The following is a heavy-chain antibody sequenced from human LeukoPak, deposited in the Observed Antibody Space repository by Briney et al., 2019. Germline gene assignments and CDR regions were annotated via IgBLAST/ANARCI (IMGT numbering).Heavy chain of an antibody. D-gene: IGHD3-3*01. Sequence: SVKVSCKASGGTFSSYAISWVRQAPGQGLEWMGRIIPIFGIANYAQKFQGRVTITADKSTSTAYMELSSLRSEDTAVYYCARDEDSYYDFWSGSYGMDVWGQGTTATVSS. J-gene: IGHJ6*02. CDR3: ARDEDSYYDFWSGSYGMDV. CDR2: IIPIFGIA. CDR1: GGTFSSYA. V-gene: IGHV1-69*04.